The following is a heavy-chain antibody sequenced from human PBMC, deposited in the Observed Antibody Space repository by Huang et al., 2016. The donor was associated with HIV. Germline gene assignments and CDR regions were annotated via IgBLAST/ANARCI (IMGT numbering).Heavy chain of an antibody. D-gene: IGHD3-22*01. CDR1: GYTFSTYS. V-gene: IGHV3-48*01. Sequence: VHGGGSLRLSCVASGYTFSTYSMNWVRQAPGKGLEWVSYISKTRGATSYAESVKGRFTVSRDNVKNSLYLQMNRLRVEDTAMYYCVRDSSSGLQLRYWGQGALVIVS. J-gene: IGHJ4*02. CDR3: VRDSSSGLQLRY. CDR2: ISKTRGAT.